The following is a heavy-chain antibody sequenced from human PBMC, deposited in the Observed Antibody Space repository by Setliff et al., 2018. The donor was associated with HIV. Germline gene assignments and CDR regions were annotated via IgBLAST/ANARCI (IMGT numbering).Heavy chain of an antibody. CDR3: VRGVQSPPHYSYYYMDV. D-gene: IGHD3-3*01. CDR1: GGTFSSYA. J-gene: IGHJ6*03. CDR2: IISILDTA. Sequence: SVKVSCKASGGTFSSYAISWVRQAPGQGLEWMGGIISILDTANYAQKFQGRLTITTDESTSTAYMELSSLRFDDTAMYYCVRGVQSPPHYSYYYMDVWGEGTMVTVSS. V-gene: IGHV1-69*05.